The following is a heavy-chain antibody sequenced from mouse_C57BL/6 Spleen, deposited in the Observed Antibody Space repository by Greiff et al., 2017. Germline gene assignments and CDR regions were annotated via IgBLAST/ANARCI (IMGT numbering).Heavy chain of an antibody. CDR3: ARPTVQYYFDY. CDR2: ISGGGGNT. Sequence: EVKLVESGGGLAKPGGSLKLSCAASGFTFSSYTMSWVRQTPEKRLEWVATISGGGGNTYYQDSVKGRITISRDNAKNTLYMQLSSLRSEDTALYYGARPTVQYYFDYWGQGTTLTVSA. D-gene: IGHD3-2*02. V-gene: IGHV5-9*01. CDR1: GFTFSSYT. J-gene: IGHJ2*01.